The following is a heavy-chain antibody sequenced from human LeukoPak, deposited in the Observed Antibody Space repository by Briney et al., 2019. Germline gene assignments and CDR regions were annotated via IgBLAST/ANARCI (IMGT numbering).Heavy chain of an antibody. CDR2: INPNSGGT. CDR3: ARRNYCVSTSCTYYHYYMDV. D-gene: IGHD2-2*01. CDR1: GYTFTGYY. J-gene: IGHJ6*03. V-gene: IGHV1-2*02. Sequence: ASVKVSCKASGYTFTGYYMHWVRQAPGQGLEWMGWINPNSGGTNYAQKFQGRVTMTRDTSISTAYMELSRLRSDDTAVYYCARRNYCVSTSCTYYHYYMDVWGKGTTVTVSS.